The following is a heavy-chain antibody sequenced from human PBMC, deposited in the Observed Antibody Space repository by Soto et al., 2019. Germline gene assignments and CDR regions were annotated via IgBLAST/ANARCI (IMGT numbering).Heavy chain of an antibody. CDR1: GLKFSDAW. D-gene: IGHD1-26*01. CDR2: SKSKGGGETK. CDR3: AWDNSGRFRTDH. J-gene: IGHJ4*02. Sequence: EVPLVESGGGLVEPGDSLRLSCVVSGLKFSDAWMNWVRQAPGKGLEWVGRSKSKGGGETKDYAAPVKGRFAISRDDSRDTLYSQMNSLKTEDTAVYYCAWDNSGRFRTDHWGQGTLVTVSS. V-gene: IGHV3-15*07.